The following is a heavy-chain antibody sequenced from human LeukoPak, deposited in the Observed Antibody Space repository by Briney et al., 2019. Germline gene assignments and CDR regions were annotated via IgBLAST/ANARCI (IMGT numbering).Heavy chain of an antibody. D-gene: IGHD4-17*01. V-gene: IGHV3-15*01. Sequence: PGGSLRLSCAASGFTFSNAWMSWVRQAPGKGLEWVGRIKSKTDGGTTDYAAPVKGRFTISRDDPKNTLYLQMNSLKTEDTAVYYCTTTTYGDYGSGDDAFDIWGQGTMVTVSS. CDR3: TTTTYGDYGSGDDAFDI. CDR1: GFTFSNAW. J-gene: IGHJ3*02. CDR2: IKSKTDGGTT.